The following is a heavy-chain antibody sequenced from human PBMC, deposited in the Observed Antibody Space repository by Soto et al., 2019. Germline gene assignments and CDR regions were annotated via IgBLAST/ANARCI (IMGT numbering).Heavy chain of an antibody. CDR1: GGSFSGYY. CDR3: ARGYCDYTQYYYYYMDV. CDR2: INHSGST. D-gene: IGHD4-17*01. V-gene: IGHV4-34*01. Sequence: SETLSLTCAVYGGSFSGYYWSWIRQPPGKGLEWIGEINHSGSTNYNPSLKSRVTISADKSKNQFSLKLSSVIAADSAVYYCARGYCDYTQYYYYYMDVWGKGTTVTVSS. J-gene: IGHJ6*03.